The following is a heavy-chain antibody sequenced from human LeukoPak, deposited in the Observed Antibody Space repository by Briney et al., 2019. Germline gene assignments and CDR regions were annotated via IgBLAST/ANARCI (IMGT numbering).Heavy chain of an antibody. J-gene: IGHJ4*02. D-gene: IGHD4-17*01. CDR2: ISSSSSYI. CDR1: GFTFSSYS. CDR3: ARASDYGDYIDY. Sequence: GGSLRLSCAASGFTFSSYSMNWVRQAPGKGLGWVSSISSSSSYIYYADSVKGRFTISRDNAKNSLYLQMNSLRAEDMAVYYCARASDYGDYIDYWGQGTLVTVSS. V-gene: IGHV3-21*01.